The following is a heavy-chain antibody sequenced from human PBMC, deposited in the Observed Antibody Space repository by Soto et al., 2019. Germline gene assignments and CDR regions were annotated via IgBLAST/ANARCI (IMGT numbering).Heavy chain of an antibody. CDR3: AREGLITGTTYYYYGMDV. CDR2: IYYSGST. CDR1: GGSISSYY. J-gene: IGHJ6*02. V-gene: IGHV4-59*01. D-gene: IGHD1-7*01. Sequence: SETLSLTCTVSGGSISSYYWSWIRQPPGKGLEWIGYIYYSGSTNYNPSLKSRVTISVDTSKNQFSLRLGSVTAADTAVYYCAREGLITGTTYYYYGMDVWGQGTTVTSP.